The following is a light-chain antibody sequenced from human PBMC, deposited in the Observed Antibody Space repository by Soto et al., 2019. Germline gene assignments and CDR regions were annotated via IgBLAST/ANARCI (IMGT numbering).Light chain of an antibody. CDR3: QQSNNYPWT. Sequence: DITMTQSPSTLSASVGDRVTITCRASQYIHNYLAWYQQKPGEAPKLLIYESANLESGVPSRFSGSGTGTEFTLTISSLQPDDFATYYCQQSNNYPWTFGQGTWVEI. CDR2: ESA. J-gene: IGKJ1*01. CDR1: QYIHNY. V-gene: IGKV1-5*03.